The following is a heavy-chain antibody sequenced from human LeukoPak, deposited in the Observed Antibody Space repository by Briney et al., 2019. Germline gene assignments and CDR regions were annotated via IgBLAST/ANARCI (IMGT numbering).Heavy chain of an antibody. CDR2: ISGSGTST. CDR3: AKGGYYDSSGYYHGVFDI. Sequence: PGGSLRLSCAASGFTFSSYAMSWVRQAPGKGLEWVSAISGSGTSTYYADSVKGRFTIARDNSKNTLYLQMNSLRVEGTAVYYCAKGGYYDSSGYYHGVFDIWGQGTTVTVSS. CDR1: GFTFSSYA. V-gene: IGHV3-23*01. J-gene: IGHJ3*02. D-gene: IGHD3-22*01.